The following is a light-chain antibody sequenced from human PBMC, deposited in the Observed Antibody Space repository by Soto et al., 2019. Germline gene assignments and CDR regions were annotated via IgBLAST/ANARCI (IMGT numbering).Light chain of an antibody. Sequence: IVLTQSPGTLSLSPGERATLSCRASQTVSNNFLAWYQEKPGRGPRLLIYGASTMATGIPDRFSGSGSGTDFTLTISRLDPEDFAVYYCRQYGRSLEFAVGGGTKVEIK. CDR1: QTVSNNF. CDR2: GAS. J-gene: IGKJ4*01. CDR3: RQYGRSLEFA. V-gene: IGKV3-20*01.